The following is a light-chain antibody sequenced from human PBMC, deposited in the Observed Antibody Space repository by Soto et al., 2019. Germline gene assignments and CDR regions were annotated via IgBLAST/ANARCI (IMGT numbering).Light chain of an antibody. CDR3: QQSYRTPPIT. CDR1: QSISSY. Sequence: DIQLTPSPSSLSASLGDRVTNTCRASQSISSYLNWYQQKPGKAPKLLIYAASSLQSGVPSRFSGSGSGADFTLTISSLQPDDFATYYCQQSYRTPPITFGQGTRLENK. CDR2: AAS. V-gene: IGKV1-39*01. J-gene: IGKJ5*01.